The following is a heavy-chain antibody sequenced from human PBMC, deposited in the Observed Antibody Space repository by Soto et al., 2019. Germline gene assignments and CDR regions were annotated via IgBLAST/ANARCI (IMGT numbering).Heavy chain of an antibody. CDR2: IYYSGST. D-gene: IGHD5-18*01. V-gene: IGHV4-59*01. CDR3: ARSQLWYTRTNYYCYGMGV. Sequence: TLSLTCTVPGGSISNYHWSWIRQPPGKGLEWIGYIYYSGSTKYNPSLKSRLTVSVDTSKNQFSLKLSSVTAADTAVYFCARSQLWYTRTNYYCYGMGVWGQGTTVTVSS. J-gene: IGHJ6*02. CDR1: GGSISNYH.